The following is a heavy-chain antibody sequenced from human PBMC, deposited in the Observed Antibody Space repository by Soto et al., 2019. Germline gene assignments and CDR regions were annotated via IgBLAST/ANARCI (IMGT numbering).Heavy chain of an antibody. D-gene: IGHD4-17*01. J-gene: IGHJ6*02. CDR2: IYYSGST. CDR1: GGSISSGDYY. CDR3: AGDKTTVTTASYYYYGMDV. Sequence: QVQLQESGPGLVKPSQTLSLTCTVSGGSISSGDYYWSWIRQPPGKGLEWIGYIYYSGSTYYNTSLYSRVTISVDTPKIQFSLKLSSVTAADNAVYYCAGDKTTVTTASYYYYGMDVWGQGTTVTVSS. V-gene: IGHV4-30-4*01.